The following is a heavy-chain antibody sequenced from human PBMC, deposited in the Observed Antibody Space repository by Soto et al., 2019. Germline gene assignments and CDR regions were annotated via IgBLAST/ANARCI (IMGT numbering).Heavy chain of an antibody. CDR2: VNWNGRTT. D-gene: IGHD2-2*01. CDR1: GFTFDDYV. V-gene: IGHV3-9*01. CDR3: AKAREYNYALDV. Sequence: GGSLRLSCAASGFTFDDYVMQCVRQAPGKGLEWVASVNWNGRTTLYAAAVKGRFSVSRDNGKNSLYLEMTRLRPNDTALYCCAKAREYNYALDVWGQGTTVTVSS. J-gene: IGHJ6*02.